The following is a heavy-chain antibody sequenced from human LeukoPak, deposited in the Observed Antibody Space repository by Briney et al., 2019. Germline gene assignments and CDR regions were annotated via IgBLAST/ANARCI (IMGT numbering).Heavy chain of an antibody. Sequence: SETLSLTCAVYGGSFSAHYWSWIRQLPGKGLEWIGEINHSGSTNYNPSLKSRVTISVDTSKNQFSLKLNSVTAADTAVYFCARYAFSSYFSPFDYWGQGTLVTLSS. CDR2: INHSGST. V-gene: IGHV4-34*01. CDR1: GGSFSAHY. D-gene: IGHD3-10*01. CDR3: ARYAFSSYFSPFDY. J-gene: IGHJ4*02.